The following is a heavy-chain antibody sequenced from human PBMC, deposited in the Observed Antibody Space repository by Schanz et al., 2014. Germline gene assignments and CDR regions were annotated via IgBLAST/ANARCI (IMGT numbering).Heavy chain of an antibody. D-gene: IGHD1-1*01. CDR3: AKKVPAYNPFDS. Sequence: EVQLVESGGGLVQPGGSLRLSCVASGFTFSNYWMTWVRQAPGKGLEWVANIKEDGSVKDYVDSVKGRFTISRDNAKNSLYLQRNSLRAEDTAVYFCAKKVPAYNPFDSWGQGTLVTVSS. CDR2: IKEDGSVK. V-gene: IGHV3-7*05. CDR1: GFTFSNYW. J-gene: IGHJ4*02.